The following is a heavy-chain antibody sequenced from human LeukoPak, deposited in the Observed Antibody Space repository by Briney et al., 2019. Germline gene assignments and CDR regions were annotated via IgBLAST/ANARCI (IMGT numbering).Heavy chain of an antibody. CDR1: GYTFTGYY. V-gene: IGHV1-8*02. CDR2: MNPNSGNT. D-gene: IGHD1-26*01. Sequence: ASVKVSCKASGYTFTGYYMHWVRQAPGQGLEWMGWMNPNSGNTGYAQKFQGRVTMTRNTSISTAYMELSSPTSGDTAVYYCARGLGTTGRYDYWGQGTLVTVSS. CDR3: ARGLGTTGRYDY. J-gene: IGHJ4*02.